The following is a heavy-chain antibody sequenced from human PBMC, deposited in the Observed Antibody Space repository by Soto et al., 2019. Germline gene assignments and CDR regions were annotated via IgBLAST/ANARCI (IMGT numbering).Heavy chain of an antibody. D-gene: IGHD2-2*01. CDR3: ARAYLQVVVPAAPTRTYVIFDP. CDR1: GGSISSGGYY. V-gene: IGHV4-31*03. J-gene: IGHJ5*02. Sequence: SETLSLTCTVSGGSISSGGYYWSWIRQHPGKGLEWIGYIYYSGSTYYNPSLKSRVTISVDTSKNQFSLKLSSVTAADTAVYYCARAYLQVVVPAAPTRTYVIFDPWGQGTLVTVSS. CDR2: IYYSGST.